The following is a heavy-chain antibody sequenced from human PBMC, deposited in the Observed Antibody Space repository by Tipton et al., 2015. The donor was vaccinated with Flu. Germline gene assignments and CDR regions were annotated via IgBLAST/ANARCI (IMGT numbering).Heavy chain of an antibody. J-gene: IGHJ4*02. CDR3: ARARRDYDSSGYPPYYFDY. CDR2: ISGGGSIM. Sequence: QLVQSGGGLVKPGGSLRLSCAASGFTLSGYYMSWIRQAPGKGLEWVSYISGGGSIMYYADSVKGRFTISRDNAKNSLYLQMNSLRAEDTAFYYCARARRDYDSSGYPPYYFDYWGQGTLVTVSS. D-gene: IGHD3-22*01. V-gene: IGHV3-11*01. CDR1: GFTLSGYY.